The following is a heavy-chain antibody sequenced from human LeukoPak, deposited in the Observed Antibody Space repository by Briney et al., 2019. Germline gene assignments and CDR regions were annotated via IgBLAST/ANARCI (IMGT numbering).Heavy chain of an antibody. CDR1: GGSISSYY. CDR2: IYYSGST. J-gene: IGHJ3*02. D-gene: IGHD6-13*01. V-gene: IGHV4-59*08. Sequence: KPSETLSLTCTVSGGSISSYYWSWIRQPPGKGLEWIGYIYYSGSTNYNPSLKSRVTISVDTSKNQFSLKLSSVTAADTAVYYCARQHPDGIAAAISAKDAFDIWGQGTMVTVSS. CDR3: ARQHPDGIAAAISAKDAFDI.